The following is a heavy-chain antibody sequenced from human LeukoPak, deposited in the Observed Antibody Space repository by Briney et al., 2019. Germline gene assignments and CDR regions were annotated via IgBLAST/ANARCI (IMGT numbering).Heavy chain of an antibody. CDR1: GFTFSSYA. CDR2: ISGSGGST. V-gene: IGHV3-23*01. CDR3: AKLRDDFWSGYYRGEFDY. J-gene: IGHJ4*02. D-gene: IGHD3-3*01. Sequence: GGSLRLSCAASGFTFSSYAMSWVRQAPGKGLEWVSAISGSGGSTYYADSVKGRFTISRDNSKNTLYLQMSSLRAEDTAVYYCAKLRDDFWSGYYRGEFDYWGQGTLVTVSS.